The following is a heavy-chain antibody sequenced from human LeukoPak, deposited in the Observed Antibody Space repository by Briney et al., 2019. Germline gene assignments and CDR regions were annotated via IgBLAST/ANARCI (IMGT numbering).Heavy chain of an antibody. Sequence: LSLTCTVSGGSISSYYMSWIRQAPGKGLEWVSYISSSGSTIYYADSVKGRFTISRDNAKNSLFLQMNSLRAEDTAVYYCARGSHYYDSSGRPGRHFQHWGQGTLVTVSS. V-gene: IGHV3-11*01. CDR1: GGSISSYY. J-gene: IGHJ1*01. CDR3: ARGSHYYDSSGRPGRHFQH. D-gene: IGHD3-22*01. CDR2: ISSSGSTI.